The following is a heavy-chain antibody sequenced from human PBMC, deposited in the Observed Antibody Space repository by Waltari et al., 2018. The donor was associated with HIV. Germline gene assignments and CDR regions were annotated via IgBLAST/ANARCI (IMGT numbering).Heavy chain of an antibody. CDR2: SSWNSGSI. Sequence: EVQLVESGGGLVQPGRSLRLSCAASGFTFDDYAMHWVRQAPGKGLGWVSGSSWNSGSIGYADSVKGRFTISRDNAKNSLYLQMNSLRAEDTALYYCAKDMSSDDAFDIWGQGTMVTVSS. CDR1: GFTFDDYA. CDR3: AKDMSSDDAFDI. V-gene: IGHV3-9*01. J-gene: IGHJ3*02.